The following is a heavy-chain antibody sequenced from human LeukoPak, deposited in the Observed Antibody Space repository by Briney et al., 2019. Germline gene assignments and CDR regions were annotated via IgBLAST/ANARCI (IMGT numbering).Heavy chain of an antibody. CDR2: IYPGDSGP. CDR1: GYSFTSYC. D-gene: IGHD1-26*01. J-gene: IGHJ3*01. V-gene: IGHV5-51*01. CDR3: GMSGDRVPLQDDVFDV. Sequence: GESLQISCKVSGYSFTSYCIGWVRQMPGKGLEWMGIIYPGDSGPTYSPSFQGQVTISVDKSINTAYLQWSSLQASDTAMYYCGMSGDRVPLQDDVFDVWGQGTVVTVST.